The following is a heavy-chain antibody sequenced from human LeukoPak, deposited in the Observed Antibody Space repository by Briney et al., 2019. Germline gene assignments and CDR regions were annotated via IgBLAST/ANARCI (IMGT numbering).Heavy chain of an antibody. J-gene: IGHJ4*02. V-gene: IGHV3-30*02. D-gene: IGHD2-15*01. CDR1: GFTFSTYG. CDR3: AILGGYCSGGSCYHVFDY. Sequence: GGSLRLSCGASGFTFSTYGLHWVRQAPGKGLQWVAFIRYDGSNKYHADSVKGRFTISGDDSKNTLYLQMNSLGVEDTAVYYCAILGGYCSGGSCYHVFDYWGQGTLVTVSS. CDR2: IRYDGSNK.